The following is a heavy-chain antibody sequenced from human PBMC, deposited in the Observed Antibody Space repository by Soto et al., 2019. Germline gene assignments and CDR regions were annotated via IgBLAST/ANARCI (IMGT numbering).Heavy chain of an antibody. CDR3: AQEATDSGYDFGFAY. D-gene: IGHD5-12*01. CDR2: ISYDGRNQ. V-gene: IGHV3-30*18. CDR1: GFTFSSYG. J-gene: IGHJ4*02. Sequence: QVPRVESGGGVVQPGRSLRLSCAASGFTFSSYGMQWVRQAPGKGMEWVAVISYDGRNQYYAESVKGRFTISRDNSHNTLYLQRNSLRAEDMAVDYCAQEATDSGYDFGFAYWGQGTLLTVSS.